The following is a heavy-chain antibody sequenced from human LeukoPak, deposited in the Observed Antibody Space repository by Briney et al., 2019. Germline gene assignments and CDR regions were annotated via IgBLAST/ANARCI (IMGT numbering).Heavy chain of an antibody. J-gene: IGHJ4*02. Sequence: ASVKVSCKASGGTFSSYGISWVRQAPGQGLEWMGWISAYNGNTNYAQKLQGRVTMTTDTSTSTAYMELRSLRSDDTAVYYCAREPQYCTNGVCYTYFDYWGQGTLVTVSS. CDR2: ISAYNGNT. D-gene: IGHD2-8*01. V-gene: IGHV1-18*01. CDR1: GGTFSSYG. CDR3: AREPQYCTNGVCYTYFDY.